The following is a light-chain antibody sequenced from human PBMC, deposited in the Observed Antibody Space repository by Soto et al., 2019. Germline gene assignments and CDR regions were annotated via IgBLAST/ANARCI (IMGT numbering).Light chain of an antibody. CDR3: QSYDDSLSAWV. Sequence: QAVLTQPPSVSGAPGQRVTISCTGTSSNIGARYNVHWYQQLPGAAPKLLIYGNSNRPAGVPDRFSGSKSGPSASLAITGLQAEDEADYFCQSYDDSLSAWVFGGGTQLTVL. J-gene: IGLJ3*02. V-gene: IGLV1-40*01. CDR2: GNS. CDR1: SSNIGARYN.